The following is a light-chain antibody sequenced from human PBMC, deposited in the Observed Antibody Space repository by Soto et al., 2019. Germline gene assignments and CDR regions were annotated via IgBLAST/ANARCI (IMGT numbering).Light chain of an antibody. J-gene: IGKJ1*01. V-gene: IGKV3-11*01. CDR3: HQRQSWPRA. CDR1: ESISSY. CDR2: DAS. Sequence: IVLTQSPATLSLSPWQRVTLSCRASESISSYLAWYQQKPGQAPRLFIYDASSRATGIPARFSGSGSGTYFTLTISRLEPEDFAVYYCHQRQSWPRACGQGTKGDI.